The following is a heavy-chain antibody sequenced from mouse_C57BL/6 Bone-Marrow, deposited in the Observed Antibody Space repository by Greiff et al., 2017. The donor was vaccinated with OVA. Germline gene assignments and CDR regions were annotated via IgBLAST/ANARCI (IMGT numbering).Heavy chain of an antibody. CDR3: ARGGPGWFAY. Sequence: EVKLVESGGGLVKPGGSLKLSCAASGFTFSSYAMSWVRQTPEKRLEWVATISDGGSYTYYPDNVKGRFTVSRDNAKNNLYLQMSHLKSEDTAMYYCARGGPGWFAYWGQGTLVTVSA. CDR1: GFTFSSYA. V-gene: IGHV5-4*03. CDR2: ISDGGSYT. J-gene: IGHJ3*01.